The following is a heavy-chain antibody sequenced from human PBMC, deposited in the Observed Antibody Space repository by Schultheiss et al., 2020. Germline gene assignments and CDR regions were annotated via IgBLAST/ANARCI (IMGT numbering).Heavy chain of an antibody. CDR3: ARDVPLNVGVTKDAFDI. J-gene: IGHJ3*02. D-gene: IGHD2-21*02. CDR1: GYTFSSHA. CDR2: ISAYNGNT. V-gene: IGHV1-18*01. Sequence: ASVKVSCKASGYTFSSHAIHWVRQAPGQGLEWMGWISAYNGNTNYAQKLQGRVTMTTDTSTSTAYMELRSLRSDDTAVYYCARDVPLNVGVTKDAFDIWGQGTMVTVSS.